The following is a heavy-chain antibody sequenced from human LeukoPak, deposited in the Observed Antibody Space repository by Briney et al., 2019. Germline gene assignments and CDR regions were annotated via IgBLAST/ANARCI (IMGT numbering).Heavy chain of an antibody. CDR3: ARDLRTITIFGVAKYYGMDV. V-gene: IGHV4-34*01. Sequence: SETLSLTCAVYGGSFSGYYWSWIRQPPGKGLEWIGEINHSGSTNYNPSLKSRVTISVDTSKNQFSLKLSSVTAADTAVYYCARDLRTITIFGVAKYYGMDVWGQGTTVTVSS. D-gene: IGHD3-3*01. CDR1: GGSFSGYY. J-gene: IGHJ6*02. CDR2: INHSGST.